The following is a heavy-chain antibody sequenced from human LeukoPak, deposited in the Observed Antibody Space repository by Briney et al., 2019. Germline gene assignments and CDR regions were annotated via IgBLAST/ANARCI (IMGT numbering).Heavy chain of an antibody. CDR2: INHRGST. V-gene: IGHV4-34*01. D-gene: IGHD2-15*01. CDR3: ASGGWYRGY. CDR1: GGSFSGYY. J-gene: IGHJ4*02. Sequence: SETLSLTCAVYGGSFSGYYWTWIRQTPGKGLEWIGEINHRGSTNYNPSLESRVTISVDTTKNHFSLDLTSVTAADTAVYYCASGGWYRGYWGQGTLVTVSS.